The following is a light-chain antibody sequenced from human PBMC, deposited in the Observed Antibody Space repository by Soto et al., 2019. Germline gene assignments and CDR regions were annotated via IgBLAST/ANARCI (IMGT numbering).Light chain of an antibody. CDR1: SSDVGGYNY. CDR2: DVS. Sequence: LTQPASVSGSPGQWIAISCTGTSSDVGGYNYVSWYQQHPGKAPKLMIYDVSNRPSGVSDRFSGSKSGNTASLTISGLQAEDEADYYCSSYTTSSTYVFGTGTKVPVL. J-gene: IGLJ1*01. CDR3: SSYTTSSTYV. V-gene: IGLV2-14*01.